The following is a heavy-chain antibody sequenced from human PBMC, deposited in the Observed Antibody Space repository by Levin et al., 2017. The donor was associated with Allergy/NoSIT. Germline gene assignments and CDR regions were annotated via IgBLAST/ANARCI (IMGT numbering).Heavy chain of an antibody. CDR3: ARTIPLWAFLDY. CDR2: INHSGST. V-gene: IGHV4-34*01. CDR1: GGSFSGYY. Sequence: GSLRLSCAVYGGSFSGYYWSWIRQPPGKGLEWIGEINHSGSTNYNPSLKSRVTISVDTSKNQFSLKLSSVTAADTAVYYCARTIPLWAFLDYWGQGTLVTVSS. J-gene: IGHJ4*02. D-gene: IGHD2-21*01.